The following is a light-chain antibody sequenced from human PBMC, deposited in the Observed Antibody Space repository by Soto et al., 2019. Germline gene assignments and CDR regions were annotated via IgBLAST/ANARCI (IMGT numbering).Light chain of an antibody. CDR3: CSYAGSYKV. J-gene: IGLJ1*01. V-gene: IGLV2-11*01. CDR2: DVS. Sequence: QSVLTQPRPVSGSPGQSVTISCTGTSSDVGGYNYVSWYQQHPGKAPKLMIYDVSKRPSGVPDRFSGSKSGNTASLTISGLQAEDEADYYCCSYAGSYKVFGTGTKV. CDR1: SSDVGGYNY.